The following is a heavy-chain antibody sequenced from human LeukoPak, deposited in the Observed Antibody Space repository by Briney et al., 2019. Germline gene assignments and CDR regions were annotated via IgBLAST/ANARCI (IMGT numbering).Heavy chain of an antibody. V-gene: IGHV4-4*07. CDR3: ARDPPPDYYGSGSRSLGYYMDV. J-gene: IGHJ6*03. Sequence: SETLSLTCTVSGGSISSYYWSWIRQPAGKGLEWIGRIYTSRSTNYNPSLKSRVTMSVDTSKNQFSLKLSSVTAADTAVYYCARDPPPDYYGSGSRSLGYYMDVWGKGTTVTVSS. D-gene: IGHD3-10*01. CDR1: GGSISSYY. CDR2: IYTSRST.